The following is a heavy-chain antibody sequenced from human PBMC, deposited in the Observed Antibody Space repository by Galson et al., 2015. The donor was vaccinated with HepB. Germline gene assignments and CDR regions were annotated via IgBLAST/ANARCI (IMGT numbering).Heavy chain of an antibody. Sequence: SLRLSCAASGFTFSSYAMSWVRQAPGKGLEWVSTISGSGGSTYYADSVKGRFTISRDNSENTLFLQMNSLRAEDTAVYYCAKDLAWDGYSHWGQGTLVTVSS. V-gene: IGHV3-23*01. J-gene: IGHJ4*02. CDR2: ISGSGGST. CDR3: AKDLAWDGYSH. CDR1: GFTFSSYA. D-gene: IGHD5-24*01.